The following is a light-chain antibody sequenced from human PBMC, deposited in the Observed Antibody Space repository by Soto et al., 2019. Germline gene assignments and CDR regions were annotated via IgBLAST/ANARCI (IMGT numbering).Light chain of an antibody. CDR3: SSYISSSTFVV. CDR1: SRDVGGYKY. CDR2: EVS. Sequence: QSALTQPASVSGSPGQSITISCTGTSRDVGGYKYVSWHQQHPGKAPKVIITEVSNRPSGVSNRFSGSKSGNTASLTISGLQAEDEAAYYCSSYISSSTFVVFGGGTKVTVL. V-gene: IGLV2-14*01. J-gene: IGLJ2*01.